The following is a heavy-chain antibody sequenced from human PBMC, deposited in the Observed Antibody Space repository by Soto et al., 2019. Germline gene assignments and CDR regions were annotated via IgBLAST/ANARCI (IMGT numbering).Heavy chain of an antibody. D-gene: IGHD6-19*01. J-gene: IGHJ6*02. CDR2: IYYSGST. V-gene: IGHV4-59*08. CDR1: GGSISSYY. Sequence: SETLSLTCTVSGGSISSYYWSWIRQPPGKGLEWIGYIYYSGSTNYNPSLKSRVTISVDTSKNQFSLKLSSVTAADTAVYYCARHGVGGWRGDYYYYGMDVWGQGTTVTVSS. CDR3: ARHGVGGWRGDYYYYGMDV.